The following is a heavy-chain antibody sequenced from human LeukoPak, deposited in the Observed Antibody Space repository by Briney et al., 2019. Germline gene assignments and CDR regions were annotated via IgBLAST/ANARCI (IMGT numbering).Heavy chain of an antibody. CDR1: GFGFSNYW. Sequence: GGSLRLSCLGSGFGFSNYWMTWLRQAPGEGLEWGANIKEDGSVIYYADSVEGRFTISRDNAKNSVYLQMNSLRVEDTALYYCATGRWFGEFAGLAFEDWGQGTLVTVSS. J-gene: IGHJ4*02. V-gene: IGHV3-7*01. CDR3: ATGRWFGEFAGLAFED. CDR2: IKEDGSVI. D-gene: IGHD3-10*01.